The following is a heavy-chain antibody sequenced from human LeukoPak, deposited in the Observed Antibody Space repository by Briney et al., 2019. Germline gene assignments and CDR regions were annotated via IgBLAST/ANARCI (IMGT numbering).Heavy chain of an antibody. V-gene: IGHV1-18*01. CDR1: GYTFTSYG. J-gene: IGHJ4*02. CDR2: ISTYNGNT. Sequence: ASVTVSCTASGYTFTSYGISWMRQAPGQGLEWMGWISTYNGNTNYPQKFQGRVTMTIDTSTNTAYMELRSLRSDDTAVYYCARTYDSNGYYRPYYFDYWGQGTLVTVSS. D-gene: IGHD3-22*01. CDR3: ARTYDSNGYYRPYYFDY.